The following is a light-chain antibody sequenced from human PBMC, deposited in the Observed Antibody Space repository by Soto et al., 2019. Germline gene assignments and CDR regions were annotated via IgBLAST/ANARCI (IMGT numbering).Light chain of an antibody. V-gene: IGKV3-15*01. CDR3: QHYNAFPLT. Sequence: EIVMTQSPATLSVSLGARATLSCRASQSVSSNLAWYQQKPGQAPRLLIFGASTRATGIPARFSGSGSGTEFTLTISSLQSEDFAVYHCQHYNAFPLTFGGGTKVEIK. J-gene: IGKJ4*01. CDR1: QSVSSN. CDR2: GAS.